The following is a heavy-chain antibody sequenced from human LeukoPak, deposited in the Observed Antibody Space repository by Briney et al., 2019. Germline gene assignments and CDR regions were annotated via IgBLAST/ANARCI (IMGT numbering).Heavy chain of an antibody. CDR3: ARDGYSSSSYFDY. J-gene: IGHJ4*02. CDR1: GASVSRES. CDR2: IYDTGST. Sequence: SETLSLTCTVSGASVSRESWTWIRQPAGKGLEWIGYIYDTGSTTYNPSLQSRLTMSVDTSKNQFSLKLSSVTAADTAVYYCARDGYSSSSYFDYWGQGTLVTVSS. D-gene: IGHD6-6*01. V-gene: IGHV4-4*07.